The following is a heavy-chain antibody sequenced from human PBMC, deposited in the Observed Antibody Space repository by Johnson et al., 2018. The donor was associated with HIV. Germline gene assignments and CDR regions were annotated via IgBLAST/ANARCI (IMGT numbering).Heavy chain of an antibody. Sequence: VQLVESGGGLVQPGGSLRLSCTTSGFSLSGYWMTWVRQAPGKGLELVANINEDESKKNYMDSVRGRFTISRDYTRNSLDLQMNSLRVEDTAVYFCARDVGTGDSTIWYDAFDMWGHGTMVTVSS. CDR3: ARDVGTGDSTIWYDAFDM. CDR1: GFSLSGYW. J-gene: IGHJ3*02. V-gene: IGHV3-7*05. CDR2: INEDESKK. D-gene: IGHD6-13*01.